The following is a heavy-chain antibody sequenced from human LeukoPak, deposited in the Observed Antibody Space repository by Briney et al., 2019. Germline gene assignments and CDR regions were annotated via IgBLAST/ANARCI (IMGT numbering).Heavy chain of an antibody. V-gene: IGHV1-2*02. Sequence: ASVKVSCKASGYTFTGYYMHWVRQAPGQGLEWMGWINPNSGGTNYAQKFQGRVAMTRDMSTNTVYLEMSSLRAEDTAVYYCAREDFYDGSGYYPSRVYWFDPWGQGTLVTVSS. CDR1: GYTFTGYY. CDR3: AREDFYDGSGYYPSRVYWFDP. J-gene: IGHJ5*02. CDR2: INPNSGGT. D-gene: IGHD3-22*01.